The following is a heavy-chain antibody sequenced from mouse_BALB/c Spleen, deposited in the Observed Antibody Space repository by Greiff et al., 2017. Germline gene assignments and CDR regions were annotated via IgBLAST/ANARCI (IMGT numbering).Heavy chain of an antibody. CDR2: IYPRDGDT. CDR1: GYAFSSYW. J-gene: IGHJ4*01. D-gene: IGHD1-1*01. Sequence: QVQLQQSGAELVRPGSSVKISCKASGYAFSSYWMNWVKQRPGQGLEWIGQIYPRDGDTNYNGKFKGKATLTADKSSSTAYMQLSSLTSEDSAVYFCARFTTVVATDAMDYWGQGTSVTVSS. V-gene: IGHV1-80*01. CDR3: ARFTTVVATDAMDY.